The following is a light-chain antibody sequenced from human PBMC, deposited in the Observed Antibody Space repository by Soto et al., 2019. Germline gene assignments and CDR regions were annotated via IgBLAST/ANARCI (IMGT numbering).Light chain of an antibody. Sequence: DIVMTQSPDSLAVSLGERATINCKSSQSVLYSSNNKNYLAWYQQKPGQPPKLLMYWASTRESGVPDRFTGSGSGTDFTLTISSLHAEDVAVYYCQQYYTSLRTFGQGTKVEIK. CDR2: WAS. CDR1: QSVLYSSNNKNY. V-gene: IGKV4-1*01. J-gene: IGKJ1*01. CDR3: QQYYTSLRT.